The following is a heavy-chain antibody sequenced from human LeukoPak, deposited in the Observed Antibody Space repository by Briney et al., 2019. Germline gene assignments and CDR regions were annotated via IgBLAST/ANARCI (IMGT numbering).Heavy chain of an antibody. CDR1: GFTFSSYG. D-gene: IGHD3-16*01. Sequence: GGTLRLSCAASGFTFSSYGMSWVRQAPGTGLEWVSAISGSGGSTYYADSVKGRFTISRDNSKNTLYLQMNSLRAEDTAVYYCAKPRLESYYYMDVWGKGTTVTISS. CDR3: AKPRLESYYYMDV. CDR2: ISGSGGST. V-gene: IGHV3-23*01. J-gene: IGHJ6*03.